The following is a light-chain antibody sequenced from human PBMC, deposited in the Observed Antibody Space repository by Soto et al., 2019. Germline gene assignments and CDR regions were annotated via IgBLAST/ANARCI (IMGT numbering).Light chain of an antibody. J-gene: IGKJ1*01. Sequence: DIVLTQTPLFLPVTPGEPASISCRSSQSLLDSNDGNTYLDWYLQKPGQAPRLLIYGATSRATGIPARFSGSGSGTDFTLTISRLEPEDFAVYYCQQYATSPRTFGQGTTVEI. CDR3: QQYATSPRT. CDR1: QSLLDSNDGNTY. V-gene: IGKV2-40*01. CDR2: GAT.